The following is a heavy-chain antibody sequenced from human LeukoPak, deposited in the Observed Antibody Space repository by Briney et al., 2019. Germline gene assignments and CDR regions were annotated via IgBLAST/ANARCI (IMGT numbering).Heavy chain of an antibody. CDR3: IPKWELWGHDAFDI. D-gene: IGHD1-26*01. J-gene: IGHJ3*02. Sequence: GSLRLSCAASGFTFSSYAMSWVRQAPGKGLEWVSGIDWNGGSTGYADSVKGRFTISRDNAKNSLYLQMNSLRAEDTALYYCIPKWELWGHDAFDIWGQGTMVTVSS. CDR1: GFTFSSYA. CDR2: IDWNGGST. V-gene: IGHV3-20*04.